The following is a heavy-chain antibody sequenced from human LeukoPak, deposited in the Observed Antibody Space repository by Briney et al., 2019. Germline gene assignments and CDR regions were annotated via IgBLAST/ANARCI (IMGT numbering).Heavy chain of an antibody. D-gene: IGHD2-21*02. V-gene: IGHV3-30-3*01. Sequence: PGGSLRLSCAASGFTFSSYAMHWVRQAPGKGPEWVAVISYDGSNKYYADSVKGRFTISRDNSKNTLYLQMNSLRAEDTAVYYCARNYGSGDWYVYGMDVWGQGTTVTVSS. J-gene: IGHJ6*02. CDR3: ARNYGSGDWYVYGMDV. CDR1: GFTFSSYA. CDR2: ISYDGSNK.